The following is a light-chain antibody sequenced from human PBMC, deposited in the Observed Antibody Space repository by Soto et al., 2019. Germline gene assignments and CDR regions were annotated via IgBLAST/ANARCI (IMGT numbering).Light chain of an antibody. Sequence: TQSPSTLSAPVAYALTVTCLASQSVSGYLAWYQQKPGQAPRLLIYDTSNRATGVPARFSGSGSGTDFTLTISSLEPEDCAIYYCQQRQYWPPITFGQGTRLEIK. J-gene: IGKJ5*01. V-gene: IGKV3-11*01. CDR2: DTS. CDR3: QQRQYWPPIT. CDR1: QSVSGY.